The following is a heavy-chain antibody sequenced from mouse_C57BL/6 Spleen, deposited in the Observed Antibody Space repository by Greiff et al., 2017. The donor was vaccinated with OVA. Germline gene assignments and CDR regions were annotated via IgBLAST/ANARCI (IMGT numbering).Heavy chain of an antibody. CDR3: ARELSYRYFDV. CDR2: INYDGSST. V-gene: IGHV5-16*01. D-gene: IGHD1-3*01. J-gene: IGHJ1*03. Sequence: EVQRVESEGGLVQPGSSMKLSCTASGFTFSDYYMAWVRQVPEKGLEWVANINYDGSSTYYLDSLKSRFIISRDNAKNILYLQMSSLKSEDTATYYCARELSYRYFDVWGTGTTVTVSS. CDR1: GFTFSDYY.